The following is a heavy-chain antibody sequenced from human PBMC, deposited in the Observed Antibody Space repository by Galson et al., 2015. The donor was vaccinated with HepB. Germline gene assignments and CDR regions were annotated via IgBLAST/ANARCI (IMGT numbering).Heavy chain of an antibody. CDR2: INPNSGGT. Sequence: SVKVSCKASGYTFTGYYMHWVRQAPGQGLEWMGWINPNSGGTNYAQKFQGWVTMTRDTSISTAYMELSRLRSDDTAVYYCARGEYCSSTSCYNWYYGMDVWGQGTTVTVSS. J-gene: IGHJ6*02. V-gene: IGHV1-2*04. CDR3: ARGEYCSSTSCYNWYYGMDV. D-gene: IGHD2-2*02. CDR1: GYTFTGYY.